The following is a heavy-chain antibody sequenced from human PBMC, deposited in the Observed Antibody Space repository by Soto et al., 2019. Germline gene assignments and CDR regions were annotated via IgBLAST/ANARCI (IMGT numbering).Heavy chain of an antibody. CDR2: IYYSGST. J-gene: IGHJ4*02. D-gene: IGHD5-12*01. CDR3: ARLLRGYSGYDRPLYYFDY. V-gene: IGHV4-31*03. CDR1: GGSISSGGYY. Sequence: PSETLSLTCTVSGGSISSGGYYWSWIRQHPGKGLEWIGYIYYSGSTYYNPSLKSRVTISVDTSKNQFSLKLSSVTAADTAVYYCARLLRGYSGYDRPLYYFDYWGQGTLVTVSS.